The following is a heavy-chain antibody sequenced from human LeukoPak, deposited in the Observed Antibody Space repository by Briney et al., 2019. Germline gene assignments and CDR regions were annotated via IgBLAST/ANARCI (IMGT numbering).Heavy chain of an antibody. CDR3: ARAADYYGSGSYYASYYFDY. D-gene: IGHD3-10*01. V-gene: IGHV4-39*07. CDR2: IYYSGST. J-gene: IGHJ4*02. CDR1: GGSISSSSYY. Sequence: SETLSLTCTVSGGSISSSSYYWGWIRQPPGKGLEWIGSIYYSGSTYYNPSLKSRVTISVDTSKNQFSLKLSSVTAADTAVYYCARAADYYGSGSYYASYYFDYWGQGTLVTVSS.